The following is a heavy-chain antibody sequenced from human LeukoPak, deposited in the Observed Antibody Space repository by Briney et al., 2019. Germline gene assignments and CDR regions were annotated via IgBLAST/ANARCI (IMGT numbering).Heavy chain of an antibody. V-gene: IGHV3-53*01. D-gene: IGHD5-18*01. CDR1: GFTVSSNY. Sequence: GSLRLSCAASGFTVSSNYMSWVRQAPGKGLEWVSVIYSGGSTYYADSVKGRFTISRDNPKNTLYLQMNSLRAEDTAVYYCARDNKTARWAFDIWGQGTMVTVPS. CDR3: ARDNKTARWAFDI. CDR2: IYSGGST. J-gene: IGHJ3*02.